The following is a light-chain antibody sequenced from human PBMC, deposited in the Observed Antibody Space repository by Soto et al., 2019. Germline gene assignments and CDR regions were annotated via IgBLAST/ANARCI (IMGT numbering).Light chain of an antibody. J-gene: IGLJ1*01. Sequence: LTQPASVSGSPGQSITISCTGTSSDVGSYNYVSWYQQHPGKAPKLMIYEVSDRPSGISSRFSGSKSGNTASLTISGLQTEDEADYYCSSYTSSSTLFGTGTKVTVL. CDR3: SSYTSSSTL. V-gene: IGLV2-14*01. CDR2: EVS. CDR1: SSDVGSYNY.